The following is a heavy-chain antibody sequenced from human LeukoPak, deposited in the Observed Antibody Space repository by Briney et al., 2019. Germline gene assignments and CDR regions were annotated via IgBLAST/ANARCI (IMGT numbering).Heavy chain of an antibody. Sequence: GGSLRPSCAASGFTFSSYAMSWVRQAPGKGLEWVSAISGSGGSTYYADSVKGRFTISRDNSKNTLYLQMNSLRAEDTAVYYCAKDRARRYDFWSGYSPLYVDYWGQGTLVTVSS. V-gene: IGHV3-23*01. CDR2: ISGSGGST. CDR1: GFTFSSYA. CDR3: AKDRARRYDFWSGYSPLYVDY. D-gene: IGHD3-3*01. J-gene: IGHJ4*02.